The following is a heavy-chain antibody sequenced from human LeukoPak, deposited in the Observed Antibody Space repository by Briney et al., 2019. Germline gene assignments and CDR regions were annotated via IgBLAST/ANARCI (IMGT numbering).Heavy chain of an antibody. CDR3: TKSTDYWYYGMDV. CDR2: ISANGGST. V-gene: IGHV3-23*01. CDR1: GFTFSTFA. J-gene: IGHJ6*02. Sequence: GGSLRLSCAASGFTFSTFAMYWVRQAPGKGPEWVSGISANGGSTTYADSVRGRFTSSRDNSRNMLYLQMSSLRVDDTATYYCTKSTDYWYYGMDVWGQGTTVTVSS. D-gene: IGHD2-8*02.